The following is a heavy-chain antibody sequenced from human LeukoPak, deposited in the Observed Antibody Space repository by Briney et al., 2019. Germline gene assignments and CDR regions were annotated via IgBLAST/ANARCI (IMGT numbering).Heavy chain of an antibody. CDR2: VNIDGSSV. CDR1: GSTVSSYW. J-gene: IGHJ4*01. Sequence: GGSLRLSCATSGSTVSSYWMHWVRQAPGKGLVWLSRVNIDGSSVAYADSVKGRFTISRDNAKDSLYLQMNSLRAEDTAVYYCASGVQGTSWIVNWGRGTLVTVSS. V-gene: IGHV3-74*01. D-gene: IGHD2-15*01. CDR3: ASGVQGTSWIVN.